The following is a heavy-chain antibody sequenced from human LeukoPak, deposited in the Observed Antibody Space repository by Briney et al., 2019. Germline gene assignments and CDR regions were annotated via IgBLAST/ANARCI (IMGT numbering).Heavy chain of an antibody. J-gene: IGHJ6*03. D-gene: IGHD2-21*02. V-gene: IGHV3-7*01. CDR2: IKQDGSEK. Sequence: GGSLRLSCAASGFTFSSYWMSWVRQAPGKGPEWVANIKQDGSEKYYVDSVKGRFTISRDNAKNSLYLQMNSLRAEDTAVYYCARDRGYCGGDCYYYYYYYMDVWGKGTTVTVSS. CDR3: ARDRGYCGGDCYYYYYYYMDV. CDR1: GFTFSSYW.